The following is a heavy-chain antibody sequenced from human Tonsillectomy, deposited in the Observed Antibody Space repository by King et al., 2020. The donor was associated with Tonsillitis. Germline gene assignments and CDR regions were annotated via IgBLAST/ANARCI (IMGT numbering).Heavy chain of an antibody. CDR1: GGSISSSSYY. D-gene: IGHD5-18*01. V-gene: IGHV4-39*01. CDR2: IYYSGST. Sequence: QLQESGPGLVKPSETLSLTCTISGGSISSSSYYWGWIRQPPGKGLEWIGSIYYSGSTYYNPSLKSRVTISVDTSKNQFSLKLSSVTAADTAVYYCARRAQTASYYYYYYMDVWGKGTTVTVSS. J-gene: IGHJ6*03. CDR3: ARRAQTASYYYYYYMDV.